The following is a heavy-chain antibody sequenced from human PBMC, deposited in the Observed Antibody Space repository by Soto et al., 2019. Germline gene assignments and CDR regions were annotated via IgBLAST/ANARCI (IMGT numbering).Heavy chain of an antibody. J-gene: IGHJ5*02. Sequence: EVQLVESGGGLVQPGGSLRLSCAASGFTVSSSYLYWVRQAPGKGLEWVSSIYKSGDTYYADSVKGRFTISRDNYKSTLFLQMNSLRAEDTAVYYCARGTGGTNPNWLGPWGQGTRVTVSS. CDR1: GFTVSSSY. V-gene: IGHV3-66*01. D-gene: IGHD3-16*01. CDR3: ARGTGGTNPNWLGP. CDR2: IYKSGDT.